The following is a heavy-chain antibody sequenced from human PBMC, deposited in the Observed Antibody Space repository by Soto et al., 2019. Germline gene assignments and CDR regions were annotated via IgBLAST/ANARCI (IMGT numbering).Heavy chain of an antibody. CDR3: ARSIAAAGTLGPFDY. V-gene: IGHV3-33*01. D-gene: IGHD6-13*01. J-gene: IGHJ4*02. CDR2: IWYDGSNK. CDR1: GFTFSSYG. Sequence: QVQLVESGGGVVQPGRSLRLSCAASGFTFSSYGMHWVRQAPGKGLEWVAVIWYDGSNKYYADSVKGRFTISRDNSKNTLYLQMSSLKAEDTAVYYCARSIAAAGTLGPFDYWGQGTLVTVSS.